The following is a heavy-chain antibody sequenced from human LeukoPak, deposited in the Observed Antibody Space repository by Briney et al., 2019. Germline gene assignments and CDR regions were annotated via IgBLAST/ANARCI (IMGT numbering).Heavy chain of an antibody. Sequence: PSETLSLTCTVSGGSISSSSYYWGWIRQPPGKGLEWIGSIYYSGSTYYNPSLKSRVTISVDTSKNQFSLKLSSVTAADTAVYYCARKVYVGNIVVVVAATHFDYWGQGTLVTVSS. CDR3: ARKVYVGNIVVVVAATHFDY. J-gene: IGHJ4*02. CDR1: GGSISSSSYY. CDR2: IYYSGST. V-gene: IGHV4-39*01. D-gene: IGHD2-15*01.